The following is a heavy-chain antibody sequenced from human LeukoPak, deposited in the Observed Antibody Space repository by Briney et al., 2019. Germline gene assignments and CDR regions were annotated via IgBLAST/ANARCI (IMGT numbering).Heavy chain of an antibody. CDR3: ARGNPIGY. V-gene: IGHV1-18*01. CDR1: GYTFTSYG. J-gene: IGHJ4*02. CDR2: ISAYNGNT. Sequence: GGSLKDSSKASGYTFTSYGTCWVPPAPGQGLEWMGWISAYNGNTNYAQKLQGRVTMTTDTSTSTAYMELRSLRSDDTAVYYCARGNPIGYWGQGTLVTVSS.